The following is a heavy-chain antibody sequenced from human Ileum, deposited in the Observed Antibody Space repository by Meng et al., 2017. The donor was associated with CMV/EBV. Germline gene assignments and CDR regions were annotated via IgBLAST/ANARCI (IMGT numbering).Heavy chain of an antibody. CDR2: ISNSGSTI. V-gene: IGHV3-48*03. D-gene: IGHD3/OR15-3a*01. CDR1: GFTFSSYE. J-gene: IGHJ2*01. CDR3: LRCVDD. Sequence: GESLKISCVASGFTFSSYEMNWVRQAPGKGLEWISYISNSGSTIYYADSVKGRFTISRDNAKNSLYLQMTSLRAEDTAVCYCLRCVDDWGRGTLVTVSS.